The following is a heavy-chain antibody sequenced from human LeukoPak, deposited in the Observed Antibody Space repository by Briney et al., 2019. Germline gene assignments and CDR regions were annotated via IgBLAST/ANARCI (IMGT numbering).Heavy chain of an antibody. CDR2: IIPNSGGT. Sequence: ASVNVSCKASGGTFSSYAINWVRQAPGQGLEWMGGIIPNSGGTNYAQKFQGRVTMTRDTSISTAYMELSRLRSDDTAVYYCARDLSSTSGSHYYYMDVWGKGTTVTISS. J-gene: IGHJ6*03. D-gene: IGHD2-2*01. CDR3: ARDLSSTSGSHYYYMDV. CDR1: GGTFSSYA. V-gene: IGHV1-2*02.